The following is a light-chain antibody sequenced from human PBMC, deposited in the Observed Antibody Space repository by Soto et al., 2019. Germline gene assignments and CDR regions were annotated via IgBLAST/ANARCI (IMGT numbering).Light chain of an antibody. J-gene: IGKJ2*01. CDR1: QDIRSW. V-gene: IGKV1-12*01. Sequence: DIQMTQSPSSVSASVGDRVTITCRASQDIRSWLAWYQQKPGRAPNLLIYAASSLQSGVPSRFSGSGSGTDFTLTISSLQPEDFATYFCQQSNTFPYTFGQGTKLEIK. CDR3: QQSNTFPYT. CDR2: AAS.